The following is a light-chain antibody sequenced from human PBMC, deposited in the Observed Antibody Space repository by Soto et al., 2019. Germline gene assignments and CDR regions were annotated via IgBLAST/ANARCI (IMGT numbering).Light chain of an antibody. CDR3: QQYGSSPPMYT. Sequence: EIVLTQSPGTLSLSPGERATLSCRASQSVSSSYLAWYQQKPGQAPRLLIYGASSRATGIPDRFSGSGSGTDFTLTISRLEPEDFAVYYCQQYGSSPPMYTFGQDTKLEIK. V-gene: IGKV3-20*01. J-gene: IGKJ2*01. CDR2: GAS. CDR1: QSVSSSY.